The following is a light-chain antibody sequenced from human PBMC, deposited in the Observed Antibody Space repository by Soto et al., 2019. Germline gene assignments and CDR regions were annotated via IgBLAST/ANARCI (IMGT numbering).Light chain of an antibody. J-gene: IGKJ1*01. CDR1: QYIYSN. V-gene: IGKV3-15*01. CDR3: LQYHNLWA. CDR2: RAS. Sequence: ETGLTQSPATLSLSPGERATLSCRASQYIYSNVAWYQHRPGQAPRLLIYRASTRATGIPARFSGSGSGTEFTLTISSLQSEDFTVYSCLQYHNLWAFGQGTKVDI.